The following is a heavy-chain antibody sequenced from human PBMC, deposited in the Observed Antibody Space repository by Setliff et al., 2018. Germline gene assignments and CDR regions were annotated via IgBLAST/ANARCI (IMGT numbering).Heavy chain of an antibody. CDR3: AREVGTSTSSDDFDV. CDR2: IYHSGSA. D-gene: IGHD1-26*01. J-gene: IGHJ3*01. Sequence: SETLSLTCTDAGDSISSGDYFWSWLRQLPGKGLEWIAYIYHSGSAYYNPSLKSRVTMSVDTSKNQFYLHLTSVTAADTAAYYCAREVGTSTSSDDFDVWGQGMRVTVSS. V-gene: IGHV4-30-4*08. CDR1: GDSISSGDYF.